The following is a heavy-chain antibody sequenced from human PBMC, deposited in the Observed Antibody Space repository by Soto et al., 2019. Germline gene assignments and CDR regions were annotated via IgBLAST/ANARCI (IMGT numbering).Heavy chain of an antibody. V-gene: IGHV6-1*01. Sequence: SQTLSLTCVISGDSVSSNSAAWNWIRQSPSRGLEWLGRTYYRSKWYNDYAVSVKSRITINPDTSKNQFSLQLNSVTPEDTAVYYCAREEVVVVVAASWFDPWGQGTLVTVSS. J-gene: IGHJ5*02. CDR1: GDSVSSNSAA. D-gene: IGHD2-15*01. CDR2: TYYRSKWYN. CDR3: AREEVVVVVAASWFDP.